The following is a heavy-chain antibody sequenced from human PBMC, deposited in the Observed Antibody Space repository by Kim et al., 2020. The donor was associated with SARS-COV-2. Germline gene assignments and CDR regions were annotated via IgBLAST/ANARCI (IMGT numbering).Heavy chain of an antibody. V-gene: IGHV3-15*01. J-gene: IGHJ4*02. D-gene: IGHD4-17*01. Sequence: GGSLRLSCAASGFTFSNAWMSWVRQAPGKGLEWVGRIKSKTDGGTTDYAAPVKGRFTISRDDSKNTLYLQMNSLKTEDTAVYYCTTLVRYGDFPIRIEDYWGQGTLVTVSS. CDR2: IKSKTDGGTT. CDR1: GFTFSNAW. CDR3: TTLVRYGDFPIRIEDY.